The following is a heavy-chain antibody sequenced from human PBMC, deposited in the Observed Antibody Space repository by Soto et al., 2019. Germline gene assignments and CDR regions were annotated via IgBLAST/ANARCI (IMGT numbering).Heavy chain of an antibody. V-gene: IGHV4-59*01. D-gene: IGHD6-13*01. CDR3: ARANSSTWYKLEYKWFDP. J-gene: IGHJ5*02. CDR2: MYYSETT. Sequence: PSETLSLTCSVSGASIHDYYWSWSRQTPGKGLEWVGFMYYSETTKYNPSLKGRVNMSLDTSKNQVSLHLKSVTAADTAVYYCARANSSTWYKLEYKWFDPWGQGTLVTVS. CDR1: GASIHDYY.